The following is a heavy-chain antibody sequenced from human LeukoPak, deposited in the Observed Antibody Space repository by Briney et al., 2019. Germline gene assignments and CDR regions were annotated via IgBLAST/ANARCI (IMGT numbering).Heavy chain of an antibody. Sequence: ASVKVSCKASGGTFSSYAISWVRQAPGQGLEWMGGIIPIFGTANYAQKFQGRVTITTDESTSTAYMELSSLRSEDTAVYYCARDAGLLERYYYYYYYMDVWGKGTTVTVSS. J-gene: IGHJ6*03. CDR3: ARDAGLLERYYYYYYYMDV. CDR2: IIPIFGTA. V-gene: IGHV1-69*05. D-gene: IGHD1-1*01. CDR1: GGTFSSYA.